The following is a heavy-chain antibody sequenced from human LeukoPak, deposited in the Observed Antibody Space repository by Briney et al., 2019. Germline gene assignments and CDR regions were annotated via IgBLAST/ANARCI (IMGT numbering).Heavy chain of an antibody. J-gene: IGHJ4*02. D-gene: IGHD3-16*01. CDR3: AKTARVPYY. V-gene: IGHV4-59*08. CDR1: GDSITSTY. CDR2: IYYNGDT. Sequence: PSETLSLTCTVSGDSITSTYWSWIRQPPGKGLEYLGYIYYNGDTNYNPSLRGRLTLSLDMSKNQFSLKLTSVTAAGTAVHFCAKTARVPYYWGQGILVTVSS.